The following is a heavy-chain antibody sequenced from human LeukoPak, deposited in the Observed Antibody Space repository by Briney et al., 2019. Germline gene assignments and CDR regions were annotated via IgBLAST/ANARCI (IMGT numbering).Heavy chain of an antibody. Sequence: GGSLRLSCAASGFSFTNYGMHWVRQAPGKGLVWVSRIDSDGSGTVYADSVMGRFTISRDNAKNTLYLQMNGLRAEDTAVYYCARGRNVFVSWGQGTLVTVSS. CDR1: GFSFTNYG. J-gene: IGHJ4*02. V-gene: IGHV3-74*01. CDR3: ARGRNVFVS. D-gene: IGHD3-10*02. CDR2: IDSDGSGT.